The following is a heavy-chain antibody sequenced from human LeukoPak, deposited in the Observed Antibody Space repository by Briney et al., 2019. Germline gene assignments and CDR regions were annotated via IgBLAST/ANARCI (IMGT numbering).Heavy chain of an antibody. V-gene: IGHV6-1*01. D-gene: IGHD2-15*01. CDR3: ARGLVVVAATRGTSIDYYYMDV. J-gene: IGHJ6*03. CDR2: TYYRSKWSS. Sequence: SQTLSLTCAISGDSVSSNSATWTWVRQSPSRGLEWLGRTYYRSKWSSDPALSVQIRITINADTSNSQFSLQLDSVTPEDTAVYYFARGLVVVAATRGTSIDYYYMDVWGKGTTVTAS. CDR1: GDSVSSNSAT.